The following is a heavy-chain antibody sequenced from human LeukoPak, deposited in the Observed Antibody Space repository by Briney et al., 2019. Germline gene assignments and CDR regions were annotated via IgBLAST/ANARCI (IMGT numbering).Heavy chain of an antibody. CDR3: SRALHDYGDSNYYFDQ. D-gene: IGHD4-17*01. CDR1: GFSFGEDA. CDR2: IRKKGYGETT. Sequence: GGSLRLSCTASGFSFGEDAWSWFRQAPGRGLEFVSFIRKKGYGETTDYAASVRGRFTISRDDAKTTAYLQMNSLEIEDTALYYCSRALHDYGDSNYYFDQWGRGTQVTVSS. V-gene: IGHV3-49*03. J-gene: IGHJ4*02.